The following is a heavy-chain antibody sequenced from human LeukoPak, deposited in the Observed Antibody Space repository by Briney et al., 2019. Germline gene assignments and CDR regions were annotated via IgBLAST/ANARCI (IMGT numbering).Heavy chain of an antibody. J-gene: IGHJ3*02. D-gene: IGHD3-22*01. V-gene: IGHV3-23*01. CDR3: AKEILDYYDSSGYYITDAFDI. Sequence: GGSLRLSCAASGFTFSSYVMSWVRQAPGKGLEWVSAISGSGGSTYYADSVKGRFTISRDNSKNTLYLQMNSLRAEDTAVYYCAKEILDYYDSSGYYITDAFDIWGQGTMVTVSS. CDR2: ISGSGGST. CDR1: GFTFSSYV.